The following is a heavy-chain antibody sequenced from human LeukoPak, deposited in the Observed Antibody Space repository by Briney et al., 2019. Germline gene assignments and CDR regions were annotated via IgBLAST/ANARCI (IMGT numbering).Heavy chain of an antibody. Sequence: NPSQSLSLTCAGSGDSISSGGYSWSWIRQPPGKGLEWIGYMYHSGNLWYNPSLKSPVTISVDRSKNQFSLKLSSVTAADTAVYYCASASHPVMAAGGTRPAPDAFDFWGQGTMVTVSS. CDR1: GDSISSGGYS. V-gene: IGHV4-30-2*01. J-gene: IGHJ3*01. D-gene: IGHD6-13*01. CDR3: ASASHPVMAAGGTRPAPDAFDF. CDR2: MYHSGNL.